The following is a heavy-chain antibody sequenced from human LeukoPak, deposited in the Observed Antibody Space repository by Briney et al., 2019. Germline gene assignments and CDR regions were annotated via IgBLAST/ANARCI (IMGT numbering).Heavy chain of an antibody. J-gene: IGHJ4*02. Sequence: PGGSLRLSCVASGFTFSSYSMNWVRQAPGKGLECVSSISSSSTYTFYADSVKGRFTISRDNAKNSLYLQMNSLRPEDTAVYYCARETYWGQGTQVTVSS. CDR1: GFTFSSYS. V-gene: IGHV3-21*01. CDR3: ARETY. CDR2: ISSSSTYT.